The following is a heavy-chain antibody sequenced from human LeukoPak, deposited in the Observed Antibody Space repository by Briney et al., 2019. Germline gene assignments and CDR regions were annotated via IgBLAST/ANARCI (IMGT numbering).Heavy chain of an antibody. CDR2: IYYSGST. J-gene: IGHJ1*01. D-gene: IGHD4-17*01. Sequence: SETLSLTCTVSGGSISSYYWSWIRQPPGKGLEWIGYIYYSGSTNYNPSLKRRGAISVDTSKNQFSLKLSSVTAADTAVYYCARVESGYGDYLHTALAEYFQHWGQGTLVTVSS. CDR1: GGSISSYY. CDR3: ARVESGYGDYLHTALAEYFQH. V-gene: IGHV4-59*01.